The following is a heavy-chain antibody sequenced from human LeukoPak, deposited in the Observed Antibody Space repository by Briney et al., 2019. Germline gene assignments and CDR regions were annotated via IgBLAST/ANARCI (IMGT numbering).Heavy chain of an antibody. J-gene: IGHJ4*02. CDR2: IFSGGSA. CDR3: ARGGGNSEFDY. V-gene: IGHV3-53*01. CDR1: GLTVSSNY. D-gene: IGHD4-23*01. Sequence: GSLVTSFAAAGLTVSSNYMSWVREAPGKGLEWVSVIFSGGSAYYADSVKGRFTISRDNSKNTLYLQMNSLRAEDTAVYYCARGGGNSEFDYWGERTLDPVSS.